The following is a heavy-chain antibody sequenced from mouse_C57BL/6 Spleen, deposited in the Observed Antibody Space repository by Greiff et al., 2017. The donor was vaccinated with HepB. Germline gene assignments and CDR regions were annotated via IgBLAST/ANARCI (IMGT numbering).Heavy chain of an antibody. CDR3: ARSNDYDGYYAMDY. D-gene: IGHD2-4*01. V-gene: IGHV1-85*01. J-gene: IGHJ4*01. CDR1: GYTFTSYD. Sequence: QVQLQQSGPELVKPGASVKLSCKASGYTFTSYDINWVKQRPGQGLEWIGWIYPRDGSTKYNEKFKGKATLTVDTSSSTAYMELHSLTSEDSAVYFCARSNDYDGYYAMDYWGQGTSVTGSS. CDR2: IYPRDGST.